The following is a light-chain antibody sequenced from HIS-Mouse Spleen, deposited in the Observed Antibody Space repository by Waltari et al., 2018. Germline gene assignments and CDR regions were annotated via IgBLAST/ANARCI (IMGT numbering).Light chain of an antibody. CDR3: CSYAGSSTFVVV. CDR1: SPKPGSNT. V-gene: IGLV1-44*01. Sequence: QSVLTQPPSASGTPGQRVTISCSGSSPKPGSNTVNWYHQLPGTAPKLLIYSNNQRPSGVPDRFSGSKSGTSASLAISGLQSEDEADYYCCSYAGSSTFVVVFGGGTKLTVL. CDR2: SNN. J-gene: IGLJ2*01.